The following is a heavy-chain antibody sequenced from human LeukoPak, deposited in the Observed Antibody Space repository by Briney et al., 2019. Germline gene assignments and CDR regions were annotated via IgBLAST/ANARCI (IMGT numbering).Heavy chain of an antibody. CDR2: TYYMAKGYN. D-gene: IGHD3-10*01. Sequence: SQTLSLSCAISGDSVSSNSAAWDWIRQSPSRGLEWLGRTYYMAKGYNDYALSVKNRITISPDTSKTQFSLTLSSVTPAYTAVYYCARHERRDFGPGKYYSYYFDYWGQGTLVTVSS. V-gene: IGHV6-1*01. J-gene: IGHJ4*02. CDR1: GDSVSSNSAA. CDR3: ARHERRDFGPGKYYSYYFDY.